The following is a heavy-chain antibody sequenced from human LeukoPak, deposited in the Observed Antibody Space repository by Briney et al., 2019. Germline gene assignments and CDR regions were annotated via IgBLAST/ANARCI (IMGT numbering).Heavy chain of an antibody. CDR1: GFTVSSNY. V-gene: IGHV3-53*01. J-gene: IGHJ3*02. Sequence: GGSLRLSCAASGFTVSSNYMSWVRQAPGKGLEWVSVIYSGGSTYYADSVKGRFTISRDNSKNTLYLQMNSLRAEDTAVYYCARRAEWELLGDAFDIWGQGTMVTVSS. CDR2: IYSGGST. D-gene: IGHD1-26*01. CDR3: ARRAEWELLGDAFDI.